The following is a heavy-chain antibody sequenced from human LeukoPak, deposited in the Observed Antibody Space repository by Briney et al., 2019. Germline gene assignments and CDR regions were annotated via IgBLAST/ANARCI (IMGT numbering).Heavy chain of an antibody. D-gene: IGHD5-24*01. Sequence: SETLYLTCTVSGGSISSYYWSWIRQPPGKGLEWTGYIYYSGSTNYNPSLKSRVTISVDTSKNQFSLKLSSVTAADTAVYYCARFSLMATTFDYWGQGTLVTVSS. CDR3: ARFSLMATTFDY. V-gene: IGHV4-59*01. J-gene: IGHJ4*02. CDR2: IYYSGST. CDR1: GGSISSYY.